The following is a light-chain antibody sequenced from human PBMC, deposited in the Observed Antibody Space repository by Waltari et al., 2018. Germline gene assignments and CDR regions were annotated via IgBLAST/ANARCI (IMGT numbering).Light chain of an antibody. CDR1: SSNIGTNT. CDR2: SNS. J-gene: IGLJ3*02. V-gene: IGLV1-44*01. CDR3: AAWDDTLRGSWV. Sequence: PSASGTPGQRVTISCSGSSSNIGTNTVNWYQQLPGTAPRLLIYSNSLRPSGVPDRFSGSKSGTSASLAISGVRSEDEADYYCAAWDDTLRGSWVFGGGTKLTVL.